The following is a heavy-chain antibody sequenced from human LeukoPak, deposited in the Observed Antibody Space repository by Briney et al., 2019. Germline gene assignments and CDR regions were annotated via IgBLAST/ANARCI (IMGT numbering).Heavy chain of an antibody. D-gene: IGHD3-22*01. CDR1: GGSISSYY. J-gene: IGHJ4*02. CDR2: IYTSGST. CDR3: ARGGWLLLEDYFDY. Sequence: SEALSLTCTVSGGSISSYYWSWIRQPAGKGLEWIGRIYTSGSTNYNPSLKSRVTMSVDTSKNQFSLKLSSVTAADTAVYYCARGGWLLLEDYFDYWGQGTLVTVSS. V-gene: IGHV4-4*07.